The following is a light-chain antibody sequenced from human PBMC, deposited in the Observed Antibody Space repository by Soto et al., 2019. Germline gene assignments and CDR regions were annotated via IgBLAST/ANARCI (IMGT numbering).Light chain of an antibody. Sequence: QSVLTQPPSASGSPGQSVTISCTGTSSDVGGYNYVSWYQQYPGRAPKLMIYEVTKRPSGVPDRFSGSKSGNTASPTVSGLQAEDEAHYYCSSYAASNNFYFVFGGGTKLTVL. CDR2: EVT. J-gene: IGLJ3*02. CDR3: SSYAASNNFYFV. CDR1: SSDVGGYNY. V-gene: IGLV2-8*01.